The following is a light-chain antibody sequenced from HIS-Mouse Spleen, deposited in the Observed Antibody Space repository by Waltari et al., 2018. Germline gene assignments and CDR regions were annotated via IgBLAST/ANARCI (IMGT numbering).Light chain of an antibody. V-gene: IGKV1-13*02. J-gene: IGKJ4*01. CDR3: QQFNSYPRT. Sequence: AIQLTQSPSSLSASVGDRVTITCRASQGISSALVWYQQKPGKAPKLLIYDAFSLESGVPSRFRGSLSGTDFTLTISSLQTEDFATYYCQQFNSYPRTFGGGTKVEIK. CDR1: QGISSA. CDR2: DAF.